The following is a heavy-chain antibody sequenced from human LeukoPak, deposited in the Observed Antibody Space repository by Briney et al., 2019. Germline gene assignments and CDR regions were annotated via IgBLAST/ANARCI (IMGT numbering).Heavy chain of an antibody. J-gene: IGHJ4*02. CDR3: ARGHNSGYYLKY. D-gene: IGHD3-22*01. Sequence: GGSLRLSCVGSGFNFRTYNTNWVRQAPGKGLEWVSDISGSSSYTDYADSVKGRFTISKDNANSSVFLQMDSLRAEDTAVYYCARGHNSGYYLKYWGQGTLVTVSS. CDR2: ISGSSSYT. V-gene: IGHV3-21*05. CDR1: GFNFRTYN.